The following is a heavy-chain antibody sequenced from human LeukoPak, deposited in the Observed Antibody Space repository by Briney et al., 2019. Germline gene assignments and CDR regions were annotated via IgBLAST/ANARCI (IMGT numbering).Heavy chain of an antibody. D-gene: IGHD2-15*01. J-gene: IGHJ4*02. CDR3: ATALLRIEGVY. V-gene: IGHV1-24*01. CDR1: GYTLTELS. Sequence: ASVKVSCKVSGYTLTELSMHWVRPAPGKGLEWVGTFDPEDGETIYAQKFQGRVTMTEDTSTDTAYMELSSLRYEDTAVYYCATALLRIEGVYWGQGTLVTVSS. CDR2: FDPEDGET.